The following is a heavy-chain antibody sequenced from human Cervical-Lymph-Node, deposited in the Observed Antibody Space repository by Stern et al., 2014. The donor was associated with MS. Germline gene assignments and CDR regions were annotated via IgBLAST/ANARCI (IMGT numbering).Heavy chain of an antibody. Sequence: QVQLVQSGAEVKKPGASVKVSCKASGYTFSSYAIHWVRQAPGQRLEWMGWINGGNGNTQYSQKFQGRVTITRDTSAITVSMELSSLTFEDTAVYFCARDTFNYWGQGTLVTVSS. V-gene: IGHV1-3*01. CDR3: ARDTFNY. J-gene: IGHJ4*02. CDR2: INGGNGNT. CDR1: GYTFSSYA.